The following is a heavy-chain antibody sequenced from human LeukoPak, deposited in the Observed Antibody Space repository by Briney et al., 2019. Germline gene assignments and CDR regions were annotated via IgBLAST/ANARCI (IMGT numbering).Heavy chain of an antibody. CDR2: ISDDGSNK. V-gene: IGHV3-30-3*01. CDR1: GFTFSSYA. CDR3: ARDRSSGWYVYYYGMDV. J-gene: IGHJ6*02. D-gene: IGHD6-19*01. Sequence: GGSLRLSCAASGFTFSSYAMHWVRQAPGKGLEWVAVISDDGSNKYYADSVKGRFTISRDNSKNTLYLQLNRLRAEDTAVYYCARDRSSGWYVYYYGMDVWGQGTPVTVSS.